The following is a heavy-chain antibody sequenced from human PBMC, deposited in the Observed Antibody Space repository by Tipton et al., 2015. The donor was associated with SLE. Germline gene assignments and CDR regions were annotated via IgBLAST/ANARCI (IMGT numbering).Heavy chain of an antibody. Sequence: QSGPEVKKPGASVKVSCKASGYTFTGYYMHWVRQAPGQGLEWMGWINPNSGGTNYAQKFQGRVTMTRDTSISTAYMELRSLRSDDTAVYYCASPGYCSSTSCYTRGAFDIWGQGTMVTVSS. CDR1: GYTFTGYY. CDR2: INPNSGGT. CDR3: ASPGYCSSTSCYTRGAFDI. D-gene: IGHD2-2*02. J-gene: IGHJ3*02. V-gene: IGHV1-2*02.